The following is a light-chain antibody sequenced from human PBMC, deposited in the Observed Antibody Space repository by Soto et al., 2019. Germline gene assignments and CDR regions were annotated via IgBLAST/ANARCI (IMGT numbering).Light chain of an antibody. V-gene: IGKV3-11*01. CDR3: QQGNDWSPRWT. CDR2: DAY. J-gene: IGKJ1*01. Sequence: EIVLTQSPATLSLSPGERATLYCRASQTIGTYLAWYQQKPGQAPRLLIFDAYKSATGILDRFSGSGSVTDFALTIDSLEPDDFAVYYCQQGNDWSPRWTFGQGTKVEIK. CDR1: QTIGTY.